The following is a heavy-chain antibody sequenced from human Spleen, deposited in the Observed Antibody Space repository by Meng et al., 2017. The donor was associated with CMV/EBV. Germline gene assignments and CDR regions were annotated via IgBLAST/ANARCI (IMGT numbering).Heavy chain of an antibody. Sequence: GESLKISCAASGFTFSNAWMSWVRQAPGKGLEWVGRIKSKIDGGTTDYAAPVKGRFTISRDDSKNTLYLQMNSLKIEDTAVYYCARIRGYSLPEFWGRGILVTVSS. V-gene: IGHV3-15*01. CDR1: GFTFSNAW. J-gene: IGHJ4*02. CDR2: IKSKIDGGTT. CDR3: ARIRGYSLPEF. D-gene: IGHD5-18*01.